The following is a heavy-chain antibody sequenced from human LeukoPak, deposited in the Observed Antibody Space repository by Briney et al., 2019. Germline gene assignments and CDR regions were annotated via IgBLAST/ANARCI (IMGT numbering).Heavy chain of an antibody. V-gene: IGHV4-59*08. D-gene: IGHD3-22*01. CDR2: IYYGGST. CDR3: ARSGGYYYDVL. CDR1: GDSISNYY. J-gene: IGHJ4*02. Sequence: SETLSLTCTVSGDSISNYYWSWIRQSPGKGLEWIGYIYYGGSTSYNPSLKSRLTISLDTSKNQFSLNLRSVTAADTAVFYCARSGGYYYDVLWGQGTLVTVSS.